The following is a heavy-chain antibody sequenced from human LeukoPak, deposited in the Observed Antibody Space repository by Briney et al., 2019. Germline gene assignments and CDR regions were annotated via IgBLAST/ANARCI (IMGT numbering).Heavy chain of an antibody. CDR3: ARGGSSSSNYWVY. D-gene: IGHD6-13*01. V-gene: IGHV3-7*01. CDR1: GFTLRTYW. J-gene: IGHJ4*02. CDR2: INRDGSGK. Sequence: PGGSLRLSCAASGFTLRTYWMTWVRQAPGRGLEWVANINRDGSGKYYVDSVKGRFSISRDNAENSLFLQMNNLRVEDTAVYYCARGGSSSSNYWVYWGQGTLVTVSS.